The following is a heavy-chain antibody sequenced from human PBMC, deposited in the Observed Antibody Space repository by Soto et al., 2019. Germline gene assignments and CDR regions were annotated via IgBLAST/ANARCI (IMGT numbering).Heavy chain of an antibody. CDR3: ASTNLGYCSGGSCYKDYYYYYYGMDV. Sequence: GGSLRLSCAASGVTFSSYSMNWVRQAPGKGLEWVSYISSSSSTIYYADSVKGRFTISRDNAKNSLYLQMNSLRDEDTAVYYCASTNLGYCSGGSCYKDYYYYYYGMDVWGQGTTVTVSS. J-gene: IGHJ6*02. CDR1: GVTFSSYS. D-gene: IGHD2-15*01. CDR2: ISSSSSTI. V-gene: IGHV3-48*02.